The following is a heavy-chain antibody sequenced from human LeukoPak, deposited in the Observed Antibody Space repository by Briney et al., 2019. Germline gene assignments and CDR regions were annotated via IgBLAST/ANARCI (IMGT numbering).Heavy chain of an antibody. V-gene: IGHV4-59*01. D-gene: IGHD3-10*01. J-gene: IGHJ4*02. CDR3: ARMTYYYGSGSLEY. Sequence: SETLSLTCTVPGGSISSYYWSWIRQPPGKGLGWIGYIYYSASTNYNPSLKSRVTISVDTSKNQFSLKLSSVTAADTAVYYCARMTYYYGSGSLEYWGQGTLVTVYS. CDR1: GGSISSYY. CDR2: IYYSAST.